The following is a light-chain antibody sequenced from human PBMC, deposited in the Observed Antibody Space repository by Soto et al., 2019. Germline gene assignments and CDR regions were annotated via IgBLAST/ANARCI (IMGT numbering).Light chain of an antibody. Sequence: EIVMTQSPVTLSVSPGERVTLSCRASQNVNINLAWYQQRPGQAPRVLIYGASNRASGIPDRFSGSGSGTKFSLTISSMEPDDFSLYYCQQYKDWPPLTFGGGTRVEIK. CDR3: QQYKDWPPLT. CDR1: QNVNIN. V-gene: IGKV3D-15*01. CDR2: GAS. J-gene: IGKJ4*01.